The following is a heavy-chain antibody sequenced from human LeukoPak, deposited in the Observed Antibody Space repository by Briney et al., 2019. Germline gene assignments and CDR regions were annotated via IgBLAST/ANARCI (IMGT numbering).Heavy chain of an antibody. CDR2: INPNSGGT. V-gene: IGHV1-2*02. J-gene: IGHJ4*02. D-gene: IGHD3-9*01. CDR3: ARSPHILTGENFDY. CDR1: GYTFTGYY. Sequence: ASVKVSCKASGYTFTGYYMHWVRQAPGQGLEWMGWINPNSGGTNYAQKFQGRVTMTRDTSITTAYMEMSRLRSDDTAPYYCARSPHILTGENFDYWGQGTLVTVSS.